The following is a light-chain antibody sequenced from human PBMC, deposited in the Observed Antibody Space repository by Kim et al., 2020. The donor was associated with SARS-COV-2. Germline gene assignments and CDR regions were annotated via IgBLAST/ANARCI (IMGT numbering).Light chain of an antibody. J-gene: IGKJ4*01. CDR1: QSVSSN. Sequence: EIVMTQSPATLSVSPGERATLSCRASQSVSSNLAWYQQKPGQAPRLLIYGASTRATGIPGRFCGSGSGTEFTLTISSLQSEDFAVYYCQQYSHWPLTFGGGTKVDIK. CDR2: GAS. CDR3: QQYSHWPLT. V-gene: IGKV3-15*01.